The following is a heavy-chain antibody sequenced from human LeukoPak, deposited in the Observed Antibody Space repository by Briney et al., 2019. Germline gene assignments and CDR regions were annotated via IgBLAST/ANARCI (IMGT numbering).Heavy chain of an antibody. CDR2: ISGSSSTI. CDR3: ARGSTYYDSSGQVPFDY. D-gene: IGHD3-22*01. CDR1: GFTFSSYS. Sequence: PGGSLRLSCAASGFTFSSYSMNWVRQAPGEGLEWGSYISGSSSTIYYADSVKGRFTISRDNGKNTLYLQMNSLRAEDTAVYYCARGSTYYDSSGQVPFDYWGQGTLDTVSS. V-gene: IGHV3-48*01. J-gene: IGHJ4*02.